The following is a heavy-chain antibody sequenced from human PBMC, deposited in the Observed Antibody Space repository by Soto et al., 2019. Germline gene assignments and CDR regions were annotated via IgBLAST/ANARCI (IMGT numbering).Heavy chain of an antibody. CDR2: ISYDGSNK. D-gene: IGHD4-4*01. Sequence: GGSLRLSCAASGFTFSSYAMHWVRQAPGKGLEWVAVISYDGSNKYYADSVKGRFTISRDNSKNTLYLQMNSLRAEDTAVYYCARGSNYVYYYYGMDVWGQGTTVTAS. V-gene: IGHV3-30-3*01. CDR1: GFTFSSYA. J-gene: IGHJ6*02. CDR3: ARGSNYVYYYYGMDV.